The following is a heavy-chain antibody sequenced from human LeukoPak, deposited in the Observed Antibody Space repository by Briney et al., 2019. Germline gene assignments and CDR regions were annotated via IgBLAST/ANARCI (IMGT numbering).Heavy chain of an antibody. V-gene: IGHV3-21*01. Sequence: GGSLRLSCAASGFTFNNYNMNWVRQAPGKGLEWVSTISSSSSYIYYADSVKGRFAISRDNAENSLYLQTNSLRAEDTAVYYCARGDYGVFEYWGQGTLVTVSS. CDR3: ARGDYGVFEY. CDR2: ISSSSSYI. J-gene: IGHJ4*02. CDR1: GFTFNNYN. D-gene: IGHD4-17*01.